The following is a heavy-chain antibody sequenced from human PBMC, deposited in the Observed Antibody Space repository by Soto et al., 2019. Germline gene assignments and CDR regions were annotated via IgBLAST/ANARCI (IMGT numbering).Heavy chain of an antibody. D-gene: IGHD3-10*01. CDR2: IYYSGST. V-gene: IGHV4-59*01. CDR1: GGSISSYY. CDR3: ARAPPDFPIYGSGRNWFDP. J-gene: IGHJ5*02. Sequence: SETLSLTCTVSGGSISSYYWSWIRQPPGKGLEWIGYIYYSGSTNYNPSLKSRVTISVDTSKNQFSLKLSSVTAADTAVYYCARAPPDFPIYGSGRNWFDPWGQGTLVTVSS.